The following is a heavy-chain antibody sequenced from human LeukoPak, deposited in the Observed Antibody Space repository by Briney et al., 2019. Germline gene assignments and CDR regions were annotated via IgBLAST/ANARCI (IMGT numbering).Heavy chain of an antibody. CDR2: IYNSGNT. D-gene: IGHD5-18*01. V-gene: IGHV4-59*08. CDR1: GASISSYY. Sequence: PSETLSLTCAVSGASISSYYWSWIRQPPGKGLEWIGYIYNSGNTNYNPSLKSRVTISVDTSKNQISLRLSSVTAADTAVYYCARPLFRGYIFGWGYWGQGTLVTVSS. J-gene: IGHJ4*02. CDR3: ARPLFRGYIFGWGY.